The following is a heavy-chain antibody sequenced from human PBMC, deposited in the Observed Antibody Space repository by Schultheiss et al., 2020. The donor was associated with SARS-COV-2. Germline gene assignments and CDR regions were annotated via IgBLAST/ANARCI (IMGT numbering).Heavy chain of an antibody. CDR2: IYSGGST. D-gene: IGHD3-22*01. CDR1: GFTVSSNY. V-gene: IGHV3-66*01. J-gene: IGHJ3*02. Sequence: GESLKISCAASGFTVSSNYMSWVRQAPGKGLEWVSVIYSGGSTYYADSVKGRFTISRDNAKNSLYLQMNSLRAEDTAVYYCASSYYDHDAFDIWGQGTMVTVSS. CDR3: ASSYYDHDAFDI.